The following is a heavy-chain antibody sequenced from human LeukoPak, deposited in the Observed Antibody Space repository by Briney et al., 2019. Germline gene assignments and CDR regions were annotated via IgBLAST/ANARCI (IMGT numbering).Heavy chain of an antibody. J-gene: IGHJ4*02. CDR1: GGTFSSYA. V-gene: IGHV1-69*06. D-gene: IGHD6-13*01. CDR3: ARERFSRVIDY. CDR2: IIPIFGTA. Sequence: ASVKVSCKASGGTFSSYAISWVRQAPGQGLEWMGGIIPIFGTANYAQKFQGRVTITADKSTSTAYTELSSLRSEDTAVYYCARERFSRVIDYWGQGTLVTVSS.